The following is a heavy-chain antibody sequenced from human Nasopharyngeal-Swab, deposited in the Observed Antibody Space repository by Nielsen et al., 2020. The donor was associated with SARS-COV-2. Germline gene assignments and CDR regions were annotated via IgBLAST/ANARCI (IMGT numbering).Heavy chain of an antibody. CDR2: IYCSGST. V-gene: IGHV4-59*01. J-gene: IGHJ4*02. CDR3: ARELRIGNFDY. Sequence: SETLSLTCTVSGGSISSYYWSWIRQPPGKGLEWIGYIYCSGSTNYNPSLKGRVTISVDTYKNQFSLKLSSVTAADTAVYYCARELRIGNFDYWGQGTLVTVSS. CDR1: GGSISSYY. D-gene: IGHD2-15*01.